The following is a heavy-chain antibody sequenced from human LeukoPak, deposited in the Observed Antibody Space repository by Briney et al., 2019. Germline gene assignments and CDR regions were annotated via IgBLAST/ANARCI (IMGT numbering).Heavy chain of an antibody. CDR1: GLTFSTSG. V-gene: IGHV3-21*01. CDR2: ISSSSSYI. J-gene: IGHJ4*02. Sequence: PGGSLRLSCTASGLTFSTSGFNWVRQAPGKGLEWVSSISSSSSYIYYADSVKGRFTISRDNAKNSLYLQMNSLRAEDTAVYFCARVPYYYDSSGSGTDYWGQGTLVTVSS. D-gene: IGHD3-22*01. CDR3: ARVPYYYDSSGSGTDY.